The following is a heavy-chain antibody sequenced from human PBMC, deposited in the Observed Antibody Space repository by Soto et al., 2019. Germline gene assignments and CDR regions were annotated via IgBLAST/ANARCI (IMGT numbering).Heavy chain of an antibody. J-gene: IGHJ6*02. Sequence: ASVKVSCKASGYTFTSYGISWVRQAPGQGLEWMGWISAYSGNTNYAQKLQGRVTMTTDTSTSTAYMELRSLRSDDTAVYYCARSPTMVTLYYYYYGMDVWGQGTTVTVSS. CDR2: ISAYSGNT. CDR1: GYTFTSYG. CDR3: ARSPTMVTLYYYYYGMDV. V-gene: IGHV1-18*01. D-gene: IGHD5-18*01.